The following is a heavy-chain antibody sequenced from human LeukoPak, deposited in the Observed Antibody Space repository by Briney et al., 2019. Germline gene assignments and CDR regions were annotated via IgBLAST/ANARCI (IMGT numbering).Heavy chain of an antibody. CDR3: ARGNDFWSGYYSIAAAGFDY. V-gene: IGHV4-34*01. D-gene: IGHD3-3*01. Sequence: SETLSLTCAVYGGSFRGYYWSWIRQPPGKGLEWIGEINHSGSTNYNPSLKSRVTISVDTSKNQFSLKLSSVTAADTAVYYCARGNDFWSGYYSIAAAGFDYWGQGTLVTVSS. J-gene: IGHJ4*02. CDR1: GGSFRGYY. CDR2: INHSGST.